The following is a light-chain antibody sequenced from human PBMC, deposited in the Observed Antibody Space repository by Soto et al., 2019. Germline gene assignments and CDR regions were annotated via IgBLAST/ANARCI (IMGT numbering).Light chain of an antibody. J-gene: IGKJ4*01. CDR2: DAS. CDR3: QQSYSTPLT. V-gene: IGKV1-39*01. CDR1: QTISTY. Sequence: DIQMTQSPSSLSASVGDRVTITCRASQTISTYLNWYQQKPGKAPRLLIYDASSLLSGVPSRFSGSGSGTDFTLTISNLQPEDVATYYCQQSYSTPLTLGGGTKVDIK.